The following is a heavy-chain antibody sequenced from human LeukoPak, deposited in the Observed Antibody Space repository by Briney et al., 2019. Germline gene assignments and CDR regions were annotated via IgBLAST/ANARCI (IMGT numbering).Heavy chain of an antibody. Sequence: SGTLSLTCAVSGESFSGYFWTWIRQPPGKGLEWIGESNHFGSTDYNPSLKSRDTISVDTSKKQFSLNVRSVTDADTAVYFCARGRLQLWSFPLPYNHYAIDVWGQGTTVTVSS. CDR3: ARGRLQLWSFPLPYNHYAIDV. V-gene: IGHV4-34*01. J-gene: IGHJ6*02. CDR1: GESFSGYF. D-gene: IGHD5-18*01. CDR2: SNHFGST.